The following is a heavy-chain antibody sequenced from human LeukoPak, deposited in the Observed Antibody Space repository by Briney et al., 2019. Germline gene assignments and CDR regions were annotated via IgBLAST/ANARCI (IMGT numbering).Heavy chain of an antibody. J-gene: IGHJ6*03. Sequence: TSETLSLTCTVSGGSISSYYWSWIRQPPGKGLEWIGYIYYSGSTNYNPSLKSRVTISVDTSKNQFSLKLSSVTAADTAVYYCASLVVPAAPYYYYYYMDVWGKGTTVTVSS. CDR1: GGSISSYY. D-gene: IGHD2-2*01. CDR3: ASLVVPAAPYYYYYYMDV. CDR2: IYYSGST. V-gene: IGHV4-59*01.